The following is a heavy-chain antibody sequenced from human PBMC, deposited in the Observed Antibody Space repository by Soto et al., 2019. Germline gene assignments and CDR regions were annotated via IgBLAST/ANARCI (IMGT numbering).Heavy chain of an antibody. CDR2: IDPSDSYT. CDR1: GYSFTSYW. Sequence: GESLKISCKGSGYSFTSYWISWVRQMPGKGLEWMGRIDPSDSYTNYSPSFQGHVTISADKSISTAYLQWSSLKASDTAMYYCMSGSSYGYGGHYYLIYCMDEWDQEATVT. V-gene: IGHV5-10-1*01. CDR3: MSGSSYGYGGHYYLIYCMDE. J-gene: IGHJ6*02. D-gene: IGHD5-18*01.